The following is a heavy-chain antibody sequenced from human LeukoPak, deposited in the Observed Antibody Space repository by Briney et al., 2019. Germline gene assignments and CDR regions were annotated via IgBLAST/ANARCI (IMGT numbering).Heavy chain of an antibody. CDR1: GGSISSYY. CDR2: IYYSGST. CDR3: ASSPEGGSEPFDY. J-gene: IGHJ4*02. D-gene: IGHD1-14*01. V-gene: IGHV4-59*12. Sequence: PSETLSLTCTVSGGSISSYYWSWIRQPPGKGLEWIGYIYYSGSTNYNPSLKSRVTISVDTSKNQFSLKLSSVTAADTAVYYCASSPEGGSEPFDYWGQGTLVTVSS.